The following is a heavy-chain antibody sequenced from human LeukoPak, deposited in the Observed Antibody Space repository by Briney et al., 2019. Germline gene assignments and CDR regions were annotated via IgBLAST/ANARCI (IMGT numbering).Heavy chain of an antibody. D-gene: IGHD3-22*01. Sequence: GGSLRLSCAASGFTFSSYSMNWVRQAPGRGLEWVSYISSSSSTIYYADSVKGRFTISRDNAKNSLYLQMNSLRDEDTAVYYCVRDTQMYYFDSGGLGHFDFWGRGTLVTVSS. J-gene: IGHJ2*01. CDR2: ISSSSSTI. CDR3: VRDTQMYYFDSGGLGHFDF. V-gene: IGHV3-48*02. CDR1: GFTFSSYS.